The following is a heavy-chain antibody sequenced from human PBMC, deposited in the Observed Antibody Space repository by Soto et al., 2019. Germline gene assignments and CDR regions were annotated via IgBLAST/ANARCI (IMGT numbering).Heavy chain of an antibody. D-gene: IGHD6-13*01. CDR3: AKGERQQLLRLDMLFGR. CDR1: GFTFSSYA. CDR2: ISCSGGST. J-gene: IGHJ4*01. V-gene: IGHV3-23*01. Sequence: EVQLLESGGGLVQPGGSLRLSCAASGFTFSSYAMSWVRQAPGKGLEWVSAISCSGGSTYYADSVKGRYTISRDNSKNTLNLQMNRLRAYDTALYYCAKGERQQLLRLDMLFGRWGHGTLVNGS.